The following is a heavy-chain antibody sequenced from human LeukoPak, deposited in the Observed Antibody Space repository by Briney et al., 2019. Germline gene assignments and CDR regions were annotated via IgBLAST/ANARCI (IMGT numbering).Heavy chain of an antibody. J-gene: IGHJ4*02. CDR1: GCSLTNYY. V-gene: IGHV4-59*08. CDR2: IYNTGRT. Sequence: PSEALSLTCSVSGCSLTNYYWSWIRQSPGKGLEWIGFIYNTGRTNYNPSLQSRVTMSIDTSKNQFSLKLSSVTAADTAVYYCARQGELSFDYWGQGTLVTVSS. CDR3: ARQGELSFDY. D-gene: IGHD1-26*01.